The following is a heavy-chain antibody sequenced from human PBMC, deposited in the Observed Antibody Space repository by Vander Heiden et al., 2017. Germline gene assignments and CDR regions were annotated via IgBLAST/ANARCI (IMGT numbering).Heavy chain of an antibody. CDR3: ARDISGDPYWYFDL. V-gene: IGHV3-53*01. CDR1: GLTVSSSY. CDR2: IYRGGKT. Sequence: EVQLVESGGGLIQPGGSLRLSCAASGLTVSSSYMSWARHAPGKGLEWVSVIYRGGKTYYADSVKGRFTISRDDSKNTLYLQMNSLRAEDTAVYYCARDISGDPYWYFDLWGRGTLVTVSS. J-gene: IGHJ2*01. D-gene: IGHD7-27*01.